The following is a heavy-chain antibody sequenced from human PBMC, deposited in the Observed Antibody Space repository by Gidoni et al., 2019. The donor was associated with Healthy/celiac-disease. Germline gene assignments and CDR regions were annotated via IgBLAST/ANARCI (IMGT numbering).Heavy chain of an antibody. Sequence: QVQLQESRPGLVKPSETLSLTCTVSGGSLSSDYWSWIWPPPGKGLEWIGYIYYSGSTNYNPSLKSRVTISVDTSKNQFSLKLSSVTAADTAVYYCARVLGYSGYVDAFDIWGQGTMVTVSS. CDR1: GGSLSSDY. J-gene: IGHJ3*02. CDR3: ARVLGYSGYVDAFDI. V-gene: IGHV4-59*01. D-gene: IGHD5-12*01. CDR2: IYYSGST.